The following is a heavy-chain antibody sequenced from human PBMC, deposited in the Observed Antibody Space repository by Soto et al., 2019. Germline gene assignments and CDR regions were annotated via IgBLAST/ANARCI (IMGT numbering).Heavy chain of an antibody. V-gene: IGHV4-39*01. Sequence: SETLSLTCTVSSGSISVTNVFCGWVRQPPGKGLEWIGNIDSSGTAYFSRSLATQVTFQVDTSKNHFSLTLYSVTAADTAVYYCARITGRHIDYWGQGILVPVSS. CDR1: SGSISVTNVF. CDR2: IDSSGTA. D-gene: IGHD1-20*01. J-gene: IGHJ4*02. CDR3: ARITGRHIDY.